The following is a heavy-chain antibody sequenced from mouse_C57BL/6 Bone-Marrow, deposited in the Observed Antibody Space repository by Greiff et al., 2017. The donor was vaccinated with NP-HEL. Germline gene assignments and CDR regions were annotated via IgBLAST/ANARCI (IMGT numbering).Heavy chain of an antibody. CDR3: AALGRGY. V-gene: IGHV1-9*01. CDR2: ILPGSGSP. D-gene: IGHD4-1*01. Sequence: VKVVESGAELMKPGASVPLSFPATGYTFTGYWIEWVKQRPGHGLEWIGEILPGSGSPHYNEKFKGKATFTADTSSNTAYMQLSSLTTEDSAIYYCAALGRGYWGQGTTLTVSS. CDR1: GYTFTGYW. J-gene: IGHJ2*01.